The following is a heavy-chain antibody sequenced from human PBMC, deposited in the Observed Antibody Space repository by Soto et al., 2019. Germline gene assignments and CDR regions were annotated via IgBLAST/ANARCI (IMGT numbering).Heavy chain of an antibody. CDR1: GGSVSSGSYY. J-gene: IGHJ4*02. Sequence: SETLSLTCPVSGGSVSSGSYYWSWIRQPPGKGLEWIGYIYYSGSTNYNPSLKSRVTISVDTSKNQFSLKLSSVTAADTAVYYCALVDISATKAIDYWGQGTLVTVSS. D-gene: IGHD5-12*01. CDR2: IYYSGST. CDR3: ALVDISATKAIDY. V-gene: IGHV4-61*01.